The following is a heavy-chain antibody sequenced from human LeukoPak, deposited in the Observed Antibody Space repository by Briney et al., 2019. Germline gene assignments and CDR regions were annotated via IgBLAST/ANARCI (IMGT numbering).Heavy chain of an antibody. Sequence: QTGGSLRLSCAASGFTFSKYSMHWVRQAPGKGQEWVAFMRYNGGNGYYADSVKGRFTISRDNLKSMLYLQMNSLRTDDTGLYFCAKDREEQLVRGWFDPWGQGTLVTVSS. CDR3: AKDREEQLVRGWFDP. V-gene: IGHV3-30*02. CDR1: GFTFSKYS. J-gene: IGHJ5*02. CDR2: MRYNGGNG. D-gene: IGHD6-13*01.